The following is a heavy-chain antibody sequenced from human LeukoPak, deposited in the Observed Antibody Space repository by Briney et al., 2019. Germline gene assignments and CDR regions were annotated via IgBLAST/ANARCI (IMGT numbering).Heavy chain of an antibody. Sequence: PGGSLRLSCAASGFILSDYNMNWVRQAPGKGLEWVSFISISGTYITYADSVKGRFTISRENAKNSLYLQMNSLRAEDTAVYYCSRDISVTTRAYDYWGQGTLVTVSS. D-gene: IGHD2/OR15-2a*01. V-gene: IGHV3-21*01. J-gene: IGHJ4*02. CDR2: ISISGTYI. CDR1: GFILSDYN. CDR3: SRDISVTTRAYDY.